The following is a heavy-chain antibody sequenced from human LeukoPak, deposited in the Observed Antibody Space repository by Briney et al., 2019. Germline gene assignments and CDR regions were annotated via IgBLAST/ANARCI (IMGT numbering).Heavy chain of an antibody. J-gene: IGHJ6*03. CDR3: ARQQPEIMITFGGVIVPHMDV. CDR2: INPNSGGT. CDR1: GYTFTGYY. D-gene: IGHD3-16*02. V-gene: IGHV1-2*06. Sequence: ASVKVSCKASGYTFTGYYMHWVRQAPGQGLEWMGRINPNSGGTNYAQKFQGRVTMTRDTCISTAYMELSRLRSDDTAVYYCARQQPEIMITFGGVIVPHMDVWGKGTTVTVSS.